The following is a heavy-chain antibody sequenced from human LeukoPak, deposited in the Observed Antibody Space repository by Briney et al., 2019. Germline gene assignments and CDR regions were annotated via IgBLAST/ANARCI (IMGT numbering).Heavy chain of an antibody. Sequence: PGRSLRLARAAAGFTFSSYAISWVRQAPGKGLEWVSAISGSGGSTYYAVSVKGRFTIARANCKNTLYLQMNRLRSEHTAVYYCAKVGSITAPRNYELYTAVWGEGTTVTLSS. CDR2: ISGSGGST. CDR1: GFTFSSYA. V-gene: IGHV3-23*01. D-gene: IGHD1-20*01. CDR3: AKVGSITAPRNYELYTAV. J-gene: IGHJ6*01.